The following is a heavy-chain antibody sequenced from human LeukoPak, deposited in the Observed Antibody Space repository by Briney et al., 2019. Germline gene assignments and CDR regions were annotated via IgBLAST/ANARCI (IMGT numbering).Heavy chain of an antibody. CDR3: AREAGEYYQNNWFDP. CDR1: GGSISSSSYC. J-gene: IGHJ5*02. D-gene: IGHD2/OR15-2a*01. Sequence: SETLSLTCTVSGGSISSSSYCWGWIRQPPGKGLEWIGSIYYSGSTYYNPSLKSRVTISVDTSKNQFSLKLSSVTAADTAVYYCAREAGEYYQNNWFDPWGQGTLVTVSS. V-gene: IGHV4-39*07. CDR2: IYYSGST.